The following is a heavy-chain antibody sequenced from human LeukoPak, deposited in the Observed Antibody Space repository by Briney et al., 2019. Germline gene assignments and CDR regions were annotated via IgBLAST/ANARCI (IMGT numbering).Heavy chain of an antibody. CDR2: IKQDGSEK. Sequence: PGGSLRLSCAASGFTFSSYWMSWVRQAPGKGLEWVANIKQDGSEKYYVDSVKGRFTISRDNAKNSLYLQMNSLRAEDTAVYYCARDENLYYDSSGSRYWGQGTLVTVSS. CDR1: GFTFSSYW. V-gene: IGHV3-7*01. CDR3: ARDENLYYDSSGSRY. J-gene: IGHJ4*02. D-gene: IGHD3-22*01.